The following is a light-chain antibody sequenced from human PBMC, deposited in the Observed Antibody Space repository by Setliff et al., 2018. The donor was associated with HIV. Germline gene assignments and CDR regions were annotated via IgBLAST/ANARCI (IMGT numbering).Light chain of an antibody. V-gene: IGLV2-11*01. CDR2: DVT. CDR1: SSDVGRYKY. Sequence: SVLTQPRSVSGSPGQSVTISCTGTSSDVGRYKYVSWYQQHPGKAPTLMIYDVTKRPSGVPDRFSGSKSGNTASLTISGLQAEDEADYYCCSYAGSYTYVVFGGGTKVTVL. CDR3: CSYAGSYTYVV. J-gene: IGLJ2*01.